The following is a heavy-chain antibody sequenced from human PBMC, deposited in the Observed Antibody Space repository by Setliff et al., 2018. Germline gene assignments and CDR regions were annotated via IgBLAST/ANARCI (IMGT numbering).Heavy chain of an antibody. CDR1: GGSISTYY. D-gene: IGHD6-19*01. Sequence: PSETLSLTCTVSGGSISTYYWSWIRQPPGKGLEWIGYIYYSGSTNYNPSLKSRVTISVDTSKNQFSLKLSSVTAADTAVYYCARGRAGHSGHWGQGTLVTVSS. V-gene: IGHV4-59*08. CDR2: IYYSGST. J-gene: IGHJ4*02. CDR3: ARGRAGHSGH.